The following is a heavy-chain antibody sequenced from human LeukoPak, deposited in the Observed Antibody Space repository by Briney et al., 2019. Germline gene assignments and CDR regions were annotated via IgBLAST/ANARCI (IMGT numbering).Heavy chain of an antibody. CDR3: ARAAVLWFGELWRPNWFDP. CDR1: GGTFSSYA. D-gene: IGHD3-10*01. Sequence: SVKVSCKASGGTFSSYAISWVRQAPGQGLEWMGGIIPIFGTANYAQKFQGRVTITAGESTSTAYMELSSLRSEDTAVYYCARAAVLWFGELWRPNWFDPWGQGTLVTVSS. CDR2: IIPIFGTA. V-gene: IGHV1-69*13. J-gene: IGHJ5*02.